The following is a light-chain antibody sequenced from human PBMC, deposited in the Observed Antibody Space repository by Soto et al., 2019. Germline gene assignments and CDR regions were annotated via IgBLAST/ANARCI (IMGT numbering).Light chain of an antibody. V-gene: IGLV2-14*03. CDR2: DVS. CDR3: SSYRSSSPLVV. CDR1: ISDIGDYNY. Sequence: QSALTQPASVSGSPGQSITISCTGTISDIGDYNYVSWYQQHPGKAPKLMIYDVSNRPSGVSNRFSGSKSGYTASLTISGLQPESEADYYCSSYRSSSPLVVFGGGTKVTVL. J-gene: IGLJ2*01.